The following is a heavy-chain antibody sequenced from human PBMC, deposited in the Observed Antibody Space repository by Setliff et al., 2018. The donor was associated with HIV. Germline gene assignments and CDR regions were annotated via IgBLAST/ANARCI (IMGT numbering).Heavy chain of an antibody. V-gene: IGHV3-23*01. D-gene: IGHD3-22*01. CDR2: TSTSGADT. CDR1: GLTFSSYS. J-gene: IGHJ3*02. Sequence: GGSLRLSCVASGLTFSSYSMNWVRQAPGKGLEWVSTTSTSGADTYDAHSVKGRFTISRDNSKNTLYLQMSSLRADDTAVYYCAKDIGYYDSSVYFSPLNGFDIWGQGTMVTVSS. CDR3: AKDIGYYDSSVYFSPLNGFDI.